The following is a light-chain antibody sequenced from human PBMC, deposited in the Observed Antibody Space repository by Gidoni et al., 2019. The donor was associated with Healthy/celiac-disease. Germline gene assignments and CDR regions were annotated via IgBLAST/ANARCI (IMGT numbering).Light chain of an antibody. J-gene: IGKJ4*02. V-gene: IGKV2D-29*01. CDR1: QNLLHSDGKTY. CDR2: EVS. CDR3: VQSIRLP. Sequence: HTVSVTPGQPASISCKSSQNLLHSDGKTYLYWYLQKPGQPPQLLIYEVSNRFSGVTDRFSGSGSGTDVTLIIGRVGGEDVGVYYCVQSIRLPFGGGTKVEIK.